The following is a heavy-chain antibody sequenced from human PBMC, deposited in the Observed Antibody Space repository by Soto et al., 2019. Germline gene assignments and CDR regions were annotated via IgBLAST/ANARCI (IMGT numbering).Heavy chain of an antibody. V-gene: IGHV5-51*01. J-gene: IGHJ4*02. CDR1: GYSFTNYW. Sequence: GASLQISCKASGYSFTNYWIGWVRQMPGKGLEWVGSIYPGDSDARYSPSFQGQVTISVDKSINTAYLQWSSLKASDTAMYYWARHFYDYLDYWGRGTLVTXS. CDR2: IYPGDSDA. CDR3: ARHFYDYLDY. D-gene: IGHD2-2*01.